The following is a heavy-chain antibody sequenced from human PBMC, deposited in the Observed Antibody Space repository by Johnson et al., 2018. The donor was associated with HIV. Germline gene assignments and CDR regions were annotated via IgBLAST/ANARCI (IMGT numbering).Heavy chain of an antibody. CDR1: GFTFSSYG. J-gene: IGHJ3*02. CDR2: IRYDGSNK. Sequence: QVQVVESGGGVVQPGRSLRLSCAASGFTFSSYGMHWVRQAPGKGLEWVAFIRYDGSNKYYADSVKGRFTISRDNSKNTLYLQMISLRTEDTAVYYCAREGESLLDAFDIWGQGTMVTVSA. D-gene: IGHD3-16*01. V-gene: IGHV3-30*02. CDR3: AREGESLLDAFDI.